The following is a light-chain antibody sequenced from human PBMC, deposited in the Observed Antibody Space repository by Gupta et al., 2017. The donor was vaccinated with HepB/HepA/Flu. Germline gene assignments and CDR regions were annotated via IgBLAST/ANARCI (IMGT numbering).Light chain of an antibody. Sequence: EIVLTQSPGTLSLSPGERATLSCRASQSVSSSFLAWYQQKPGQAPRLLIYGASSRATGIPDRFSGSVSGTDFTLTITRLEPEDFAVYYCQQYGSSPFTFGPGTKVEIK. CDR2: GAS. J-gene: IGKJ3*01. CDR1: QSVSSSF. V-gene: IGKV3-20*01. CDR3: QQYGSSPFT.